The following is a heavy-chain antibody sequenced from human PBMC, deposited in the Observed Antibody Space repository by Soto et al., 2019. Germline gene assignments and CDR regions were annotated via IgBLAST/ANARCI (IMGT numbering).Heavy chain of an antibody. J-gene: IGHJ6*02. CDR3: ASGRVVITQTGYDYYGMDV. V-gene: IGHV1-69*13. D-gene: IGHD3-22*01. CDR2: IIPIFGTA. Sequence: SVKVSCKASGGTFSSYAISWVRQAPGQGLEWMGGIIPIFGTANYAQKFQGRVTITADESTSTAYMELSSLRSEDTAVYYCASGRVVITQTGYDYYGMDVWGQGTTVTVSS. CDR1: GGTFSSYA.